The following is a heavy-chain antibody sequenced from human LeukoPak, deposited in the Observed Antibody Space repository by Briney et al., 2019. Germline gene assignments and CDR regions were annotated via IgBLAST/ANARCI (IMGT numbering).Heavy chain of an antibody. CDR2: IYTSGST. V-gene: IGHV4-61*02. J-gene: IGHJ3*02. CDR1: GGSISNGSYY. CDR3: ARDLRIAARPGAFDI. Sequence: SQTLSLTCTVSGGSISNGSYYWSWIRQPAGKGLEWIGRIYTSGSTNYNPSLKSRVTISVDTSKNQFSLKLSSVTAADTAVYYCARDLRIAARPGAFDIWGQGTMVTVSS. D-gene: IGHD6-6*01.